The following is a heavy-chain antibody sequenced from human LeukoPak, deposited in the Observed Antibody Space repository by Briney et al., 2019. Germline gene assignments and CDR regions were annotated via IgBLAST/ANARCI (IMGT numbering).Heavy chain of an antibody. CDR2: IDQGGSTK. CDR3: VRDKGGMSGAIYYDAFDV. J-gene: IGHJ3*01. D-gene: IGHD1-26*01. CDR1: GFTFNTYW. V-gene: IGHV3-7*01. Sequence: PGGSLRLSCAASGFTFNTYWMIWVRQAPGKGLEWVANIDQGGSTKYYVDSLKGRFTISRDNAKNSLYLQMNSLRAEDTAVYYCVRDKGGMSGAIYYDAFDVGGQGTMVTVSS.